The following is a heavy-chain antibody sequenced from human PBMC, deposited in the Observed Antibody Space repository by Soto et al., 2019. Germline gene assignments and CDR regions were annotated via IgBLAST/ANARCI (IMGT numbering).Heavy chain of an antibody. CDR1: GFTFSSYA. J-gene: IGHJ4*02. CDR3: ARARVVVAEGGDFFDS. V-gene: IGHV3-23*01. Sequence: GGSLRLSCAASGFTFSSYAMSWVRQAPGKGLEWVSAISGSGGSTYYADSVKGRFTISRDNSKNTLYLQMNSLRAEDTAVYYCARARVVVAEGGDFFDSWGQGTLVTVSS. D-gene: IGHD2-21*01. CDR2: ISGSGGST.